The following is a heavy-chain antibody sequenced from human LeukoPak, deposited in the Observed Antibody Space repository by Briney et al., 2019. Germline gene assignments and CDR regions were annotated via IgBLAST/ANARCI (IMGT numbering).Heavy chain of an antibody. J-gene: IGHJ5*02. CDR1: GFMFTKYD. CDR2: MNPNTGST. V-gene: IGHV1-8*01. Sequence: GASVKVSCKASGFMFTKYDINWVRQARGQRLEWMGWMNPNTGSTGYAQTFQGRVTMTRDTATSTAYMELRGLRSEDTAVYYCVRDGEGVAISVNYWFDPWGQGTLVTVSS. CDR3: VRDGEGVAISVNYWFDP. D-gene: IGHD3-10*01.